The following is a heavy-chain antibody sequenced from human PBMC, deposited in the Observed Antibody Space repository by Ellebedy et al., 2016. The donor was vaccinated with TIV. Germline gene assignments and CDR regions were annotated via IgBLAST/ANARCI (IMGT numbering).Heavy chain of an antibody. CDR1: GFTFSSYW. V-gene: IGHV3-74*01. CDR3: ARDRIVVVVAANFGMDV. D-gene: IGHD2-15*01. J-gene: IGHJ6*02. Sequence: GESLKISXAASGFTFSSYWMHWVRQAPGKGLVWVSRINSDGSSTSYADSVKGRFTISRDNAKNTLYLQMNSLRAEDTAVYYCARDRIVVVVAANFGMDVWGQGTTVTVSS. CDR2: INSDGSST.